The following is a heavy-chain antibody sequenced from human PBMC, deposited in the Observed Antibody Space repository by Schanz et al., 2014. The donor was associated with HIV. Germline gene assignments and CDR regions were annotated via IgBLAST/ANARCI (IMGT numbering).Heavy chain of an antibody. Sequence: QVQLVESGGGVLQPGRSLRLSCAASGFTFSSYAMHWVRQAPGKGLEWVAVISYDGSSKYYADSVQGRFTITRDNSKSTLYLQMNSLRAEDTAVYYCAKSSRIYMAIVVEWGQGTLVTVSS. V-gene: IGHV3-30*18. CDR1: GFTFSSYA. D-gene: IGHD2-15*01. CDR3: AKSSRIYMAIVVE. J-gene: IGHJ4*02. CDR2: ISYDGSSK.